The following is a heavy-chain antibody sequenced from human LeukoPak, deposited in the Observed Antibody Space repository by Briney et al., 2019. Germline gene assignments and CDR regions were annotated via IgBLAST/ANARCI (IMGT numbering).Heavy chain of an antibody. J-gene: IGHJ5*02. V-gene: IGHV1-8*02. D-gene: IGHD3-3*01. CDR3: ARGGNDFWSGYYPNWFDP. CDR1: GYTFTGYY. Sequence: ASVKVSCKASGYTFTGYYMHWVRQATGQGLEWMGWMNPNSGNTGYAQKFQGRVTMTRNTSISTAYMELSSLRSEDTAVYYCARGGNDFWSGYYPNWFDPWGQGTLVTVSS. CDR2: MNPNSGNT.